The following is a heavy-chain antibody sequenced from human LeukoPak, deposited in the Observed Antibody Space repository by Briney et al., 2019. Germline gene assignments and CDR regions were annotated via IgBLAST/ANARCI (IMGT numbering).Heavy chain of an antibody. CDR3: ARAHYDSTNWFDP. Sequence: GGSLRLSCAASGFTFRTYSMNWVRQAPGKGLEWVSFITGSSTYIYYADSVKGRFTISRDNAKNSLYLQMNSLRAEDTAVYYCARAHYDSTNWFDPWGQGTLVTVSS. J-gene: IGHJ5*02. CDR2: ITGSSTYI. CDR1: GFTFRTYS. V-gene: IGHV3-21*01. D-gene: IGHD3-22*01.